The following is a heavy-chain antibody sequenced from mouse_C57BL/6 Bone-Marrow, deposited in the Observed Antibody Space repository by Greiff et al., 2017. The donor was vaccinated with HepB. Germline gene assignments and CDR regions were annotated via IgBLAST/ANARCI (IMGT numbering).Heavy chain of an antibody. V-gene: IGHV5-9-1*02. CDR1: GFTFSSSA. Sequence: EVKLMESGEGLVKPGGSLKLSCAASGFTFSSSAMSWVRQTPEKRLEWVAYISSGGDYIYYADTVKGRFTISRDNARNTLYLQMSSLKSEDTAMYYCTSVLWEAMDYWGQGTSVTVSS. D-gene: IGHD1-1*02. CDR3: TSVLWEAMDY. CDR2: ISSGGDYI. J-gene: IGHJ4*01.